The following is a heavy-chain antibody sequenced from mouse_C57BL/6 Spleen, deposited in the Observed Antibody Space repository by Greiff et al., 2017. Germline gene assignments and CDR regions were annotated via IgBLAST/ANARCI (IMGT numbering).Heavy chain of an antibody. D-gene: IGHD2-5*01. V-gene: IGHV14-4*01. CDR1: GFNIKDDY. CDR3: TVYSNYVDAY. J-gene: IGHJ3*01. Sequence: EVQLQQSGAELVRPGASVKLSCTASGFNIKDDYMHWVKQRPEQGLEWIGWIDPENGDTEYASKFQGKATITADTSSNTAYLQLSSLTSEDTAVYYCTVYSNYVDAYWGQGTLVTVSA. CDR2: IDPENGDT.